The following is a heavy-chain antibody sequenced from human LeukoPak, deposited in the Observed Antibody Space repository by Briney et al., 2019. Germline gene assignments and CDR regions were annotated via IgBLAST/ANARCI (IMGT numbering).Heavy chain of an antibody. CDR1: GGTFSSYA. CDR3: ARDRGWLQFTHFVY. V-gene: IGHV1-69*13. D-gene: IGHD5-24*01. Sequence: SVKVSCEASGGTFSSYAISWVRQAPGQGLEWMGGIIPIFGTANYAQKFQGRVTITADESTSTAYMELSSLRSEDTAVYYCARDRGWLQFTHFVYWGQGTLVTVSS. CDR2: IIPIFGTA. J-gene: IGHJ4*02.